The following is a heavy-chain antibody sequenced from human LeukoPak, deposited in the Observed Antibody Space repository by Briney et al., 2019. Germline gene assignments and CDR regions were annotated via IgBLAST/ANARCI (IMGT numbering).Heavy chain of an antibody. CDR1: GFPFGSYA. Sequence: GGSLRLSCAASGFPFGSYAMSWVRQTPGKSLEWVSIITNIGVTTYYADSVRGRFTISRDNSKNILYLQMNSLTAEDTAVYYCVKLSSGSGSKFGFDAWGQGTLVTVSS. V-gene: IGHV3-23*01. CDR3: VKLSSGSGSKFGFDA. D-gene: IGHD6-19*01. CDR2: ITNIGVTT. J-gene: IGHJ4*02.